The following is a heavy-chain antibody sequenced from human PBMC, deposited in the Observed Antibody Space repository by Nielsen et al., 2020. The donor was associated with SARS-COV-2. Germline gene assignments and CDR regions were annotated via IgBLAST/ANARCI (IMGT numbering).Heavy chain of an antibody. CDR3: ARANSWNNWIDP. CDR1: GGSISSSNW. D-gene: IGHD6-13*01. CDR2: IYHSGST. V-gene: IGHV4-4*02. Sequence: SETLSLTCAVSGGSISSSNWWSWVRQPPGKGLEWIGEIYHSGSTNYNPSLKSRVTISVDTSKNQFSLKLSSVTAADTAVYYCARANSWNNWIDPWGQGTLVTVSS. J-gene: IGHJ5*02.